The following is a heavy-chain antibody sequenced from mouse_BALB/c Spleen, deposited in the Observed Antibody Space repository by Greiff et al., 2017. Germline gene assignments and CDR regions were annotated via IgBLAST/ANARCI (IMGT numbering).Heavy chain of an antibody. D-gene: IGHD4-1*01. CDR2: IWTGGGT. CDR3: VTGTGAMDY. Sequence: VQLQQSGPGLVAPSQSLSITCTVSGFSLTSYDISWIRQPPGKGLEWLGVIWTGGGTNYNSAFMSRLSISKDNSKSQVFLKMNSLQTDDTAIYYCVTGTGAMDYWGQGTLVTVSS. J-gene: IGHJ4*01. CDR1: GFSLTSYD. V-gene: IGHV2-9-2*01.